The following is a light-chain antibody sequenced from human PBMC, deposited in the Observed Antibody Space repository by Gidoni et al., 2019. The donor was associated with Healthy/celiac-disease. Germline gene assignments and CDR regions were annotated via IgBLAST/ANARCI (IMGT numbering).Light chain of an antibody. CDR2: AAS. Sequence: DIQMTQSPSSLSASVGDRVTITCRASQSISSYLNWYQQKPGKAPKLLIYAASSLQSGVPSRFSGSGSGTDFTLTISSLQPEYFATYYCQQSYSTPGTFGQXTKVEIK. V-gene: IGKV1-39*01. J-gene: IGKJ1*01. CDR3: QQSYSTPGT. CDR1: QSISSY.